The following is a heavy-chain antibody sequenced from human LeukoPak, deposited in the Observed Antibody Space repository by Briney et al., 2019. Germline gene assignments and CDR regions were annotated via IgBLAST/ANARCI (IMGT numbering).Heavy chain of an antibody. Sequence: GGSLRLSCSASGFTFSDYYMSWIRQAPGKGLEWVSKISTTSTYTNYADSVKGRFTISRDNAKNSLYLQTNSPRVEDTAVYYCAREDKWYFDLWGRGTLVTVSS. V-gene: IGHV3-11*05. J-gene: IGHJ2*01. CDR1: GFTFSDYY. CDR2: ISTTSTYT. CDR3: AREDKWYFDL.